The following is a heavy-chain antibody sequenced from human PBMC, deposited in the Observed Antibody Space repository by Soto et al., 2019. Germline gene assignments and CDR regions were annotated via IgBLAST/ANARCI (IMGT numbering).Heavy chain of an antibody. V-gene: IGHV4-39*01. D-gene: IGHD5-18*01. Sequence: SETLSLTCPVSGGSISSSGYYWGWIRQPPGKGLEWIGSIYYSGSTYYNPSLKSRVTISVDTSKNQFSLKLSSVTAADTAVYYCARGAARGYSYGYVGYWGQGTLVTVSS. CDR3: ARGAARGYSYGYVGY. CDR1: GGSISSSGYY. J-gene: IGHJ4*02. CDR2: IYYSGST.